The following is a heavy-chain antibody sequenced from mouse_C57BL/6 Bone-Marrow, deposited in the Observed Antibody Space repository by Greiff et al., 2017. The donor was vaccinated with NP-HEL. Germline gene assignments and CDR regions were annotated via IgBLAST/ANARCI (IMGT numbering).Heavy chain of an antibody. V-gene: IGHV1-61*01. CDR1: GYTFTSYW. J-gene: IGHJ2*01. CDR2: IYPSDSET. Sequence: QVQLQQPGAELVRPGSSVKLSCKASGYTFTSYWMDWVKQRPGQGLEWIGNIYPSDSETHYNQKFKDKATLTVDKSSSTAYMQLRSLTSEDSAVDDCAREDAGGDYWCQGTTLTVSS. CDR3: AREDAGGDY.